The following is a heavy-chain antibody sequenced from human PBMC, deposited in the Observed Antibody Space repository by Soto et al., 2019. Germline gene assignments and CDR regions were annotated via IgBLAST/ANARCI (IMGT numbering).Heavy chain of an antibody. CDR1: GGSLSSGGSY. CDR2: IYHSGTA. V-gene: IGHV4-31*03. CDR3: ARNLWLQSTALRGGYYCYAMDV. Sequence: QVQLQESGPGLVKPSQTLSLTCTVSGGSLSSGGSYWSWIRQHPGKGLEWIGYIYHSGTAYYNPSLKSRVTIALDASKNHFSLRLSSGTAADTAVYYCARNLWLQSTALRGGYYCYAMDVWGQGTTVTVSS. J-gene: IGHJ6*02. D-gene: IGHD1-1*01.